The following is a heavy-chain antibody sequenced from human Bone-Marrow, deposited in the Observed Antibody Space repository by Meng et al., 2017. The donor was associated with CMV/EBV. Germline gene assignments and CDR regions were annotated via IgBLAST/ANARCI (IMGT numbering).Heavy chain of an antibody. D-gene: IGHD2-15*01. V-gene: IGHV3-30*04. Sequence: GESLKISCAASGFTFSSYAMHWVRQAPDKGLEWVAVISYDGSNKYYADSVKGRFTISRDNSKNTLYLQMNSLRAEDTAVYYCAKDRGRSLSKLLRNYYGMDVWGQGTTVTVSS. CDR3: AKDRGRSLSKLLRNYYGMDV. CDR2: ISYDGSNK. CDR1: GFTFSSYA. J-gene: IGHJ6*02.